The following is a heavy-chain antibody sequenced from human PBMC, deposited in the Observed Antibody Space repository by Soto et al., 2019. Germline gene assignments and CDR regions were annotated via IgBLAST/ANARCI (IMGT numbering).Heavy chain of an antibody. D-gene: IGHD4-4*01. CDR2: IRNKGYGATT. CDR3: TRVALLQTYCFDF. CDR1: GFTFGDYA. Sequence: PGGSLRLSGTTSGFTFGDYAMNWVRQAPGKGLEWVGFIRNKGYGATTQYAASVKGRFTISRDDSKDIAYLQINSLKTEDAAVYYCTRVALLQTYCFDFWGQGTLVTVSS. V-gene: IGHV3-49*04. J-gene: IGHJ4*02.